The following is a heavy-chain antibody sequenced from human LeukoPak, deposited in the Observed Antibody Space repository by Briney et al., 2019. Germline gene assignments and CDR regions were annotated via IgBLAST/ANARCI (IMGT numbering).Heavy chain of an antibody. CDR2: IYYSGST. V-gene: IGHV4-59*01. CDR1: GGSISSYC. Sequence: PSETLSLTCTVSGGSISSYCWSWIRQPPGKGLEWIGYIYYSGSTYYNPSLKSRVTISVDTSKNQFSLKLSSVTAADTAVYYCARDSSGYDTLDYWGQGTLVTVSS. D-gene: IGHD5-12*01. CDR3: ARDSSGYDTLDY. J-gene: IGHJ4*02.